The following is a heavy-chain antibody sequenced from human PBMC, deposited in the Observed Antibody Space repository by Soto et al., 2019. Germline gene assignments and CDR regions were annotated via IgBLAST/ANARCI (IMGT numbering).Heavy chain of an antibody. CDR2: IIPIFGTA. V-gene: IGHV1-69*12. D-gene: IGHD2-21*01. CDR1: GGTFSSYA. Sequence: QVQLVQSGAEVKKPGSSVKVSCTASGGTFSSYAISWVRQAPGQGLAWMGAIIPIFGTANYAQKFQGRVTITAEESTSTAYMELSSLRSEATAVYYCARLLIGDSPVFDYWGQGTLVTVSS. CDR3: ARLLIGDSPVFDY. J-gene: IGHJ4*02.